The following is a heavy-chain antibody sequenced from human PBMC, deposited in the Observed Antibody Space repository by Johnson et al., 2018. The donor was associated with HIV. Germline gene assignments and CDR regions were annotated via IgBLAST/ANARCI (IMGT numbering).Heavy chain of an antibody. CDR1: GFTFSSYA. CDR3: ASVRSDYSNDDAFDI. Sequence: QVQLVESGGGVVQPGRSLRLSCAASGFTFSSYAMHWVRQAPGKGLEWVAVIPYDGYNKYYADSVKGRFTISRDNSKNTLYLQMNSLRAEDTAVYYCASVRSDYSNDDAFDIWGQGTMVTVSS. CDR2: IPYDGYNK. D-gene: IGHD4-11*01. J-gene: IGHJ3*02. V-gene: IGHV3-30-3*01.